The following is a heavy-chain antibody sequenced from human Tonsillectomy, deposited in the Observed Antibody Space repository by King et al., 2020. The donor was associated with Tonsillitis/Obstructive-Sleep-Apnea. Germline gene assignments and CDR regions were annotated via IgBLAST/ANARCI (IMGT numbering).Heavy chain of an antibody. Sequence: VQLQQWGAGLLKPSETLSLPCAVYGGSFSGYYWNWFRQPPGKGLEWIGEINHSGSTNYNPSLKSRVTMSVDTSKNQFSLKVNSVTAADTAVYYCARDEWPQWFDPWGQGTLVTVSS. CDR3: ARDEWPQWFDP. D-gene: IGHD3-3*01. CDR2: INHSGST. J-gene: IGHJ5*02. CDR1: GGSFSGYY. V-gene: IGHV4-34*01.